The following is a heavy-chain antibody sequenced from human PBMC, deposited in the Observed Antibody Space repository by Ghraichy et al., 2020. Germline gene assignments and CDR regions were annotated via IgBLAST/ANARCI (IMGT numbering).Heavy chain of an antibody. CDR3: AKLTSRQYQLLYSKDV. V-gene: IGHV3-23*01. J-gene: IGHJ6*02. D-gene: IGHD2-2*02. Sequence: GGSLRLSCAASGFTFDSYDMNWVRQAPGKGLEWVSGIGGSGGDTTYANSVKGRFTISRDNSKKMLYLQMNSLRAEDTAVYYCAKLTSRQYQLLYSKDVWGQGTTVTVSS. CDR1: GFTFDSYD. CDR2: IGGSGGDT.